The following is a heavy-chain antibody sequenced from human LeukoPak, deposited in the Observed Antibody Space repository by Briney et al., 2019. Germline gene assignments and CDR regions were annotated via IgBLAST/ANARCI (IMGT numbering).Heavy chain of an antibody. D-gene: IGHD2-2*01. Sequence: GGSLRLSCAASGFTFSSYGMHWVRQAPGKGLEWVAVISYDGSNKYYADSVKGRFTISRDNSKNTLYLQMNSLRAEDTAVYYCAKMISGYCSSTSCYDYWGQGTLVTASS. J-gene: IGHJ4*02. CDR1: GFTFSSYG. CDR2: ISYDGSNK. CDR3: AKMISGYCSSTSCYDY. V-gene: IGHV3-30*18.